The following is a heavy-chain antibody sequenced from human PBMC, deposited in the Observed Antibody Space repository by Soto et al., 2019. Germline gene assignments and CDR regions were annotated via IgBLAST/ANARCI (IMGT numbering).Heavy chain of an antibody. CDR2: ISYDGSNK. V-gene: IGHV3-30-3*01. CDR1: GFTFSSYA. D-gene: IGHD1-26*01. J-gene: IGHJ6*02. CDR3: ARDPVGATPPYYYGMDV. Sequence: QVQLVESGGGVVQPGRSLRLSCAASGFTFSSYAMHWVRQAPGKGLEWVAVISYDGSNKYYADSVKGRFTISRDNSKNTLYLQMNSLRAEDTAVYYCARDPVGATPPYYYGMDVWGQGTTVTVSS.